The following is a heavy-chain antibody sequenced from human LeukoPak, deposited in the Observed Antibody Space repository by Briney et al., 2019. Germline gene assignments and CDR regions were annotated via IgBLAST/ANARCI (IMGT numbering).Heavy chain of an antibody. CDR3: AKEWPWENFYYGMNV. D-gene: IGHD1-26*01. CDR2: ISGSGGST. J-gene: IGHJ6*02. Sequence: PGGSLRLSCAASGFTFSTYAMSWVRQAPGKGLEWVSAISGSGGSTYYADSVKGRFTISRDNSKNTLYLQMNSLRAEDSAVYYCAKEWPWENFYYGMNVWGQGTTVTVSS. V-gene: IGHV3-23*01. CDR1: GFTFSTYA.